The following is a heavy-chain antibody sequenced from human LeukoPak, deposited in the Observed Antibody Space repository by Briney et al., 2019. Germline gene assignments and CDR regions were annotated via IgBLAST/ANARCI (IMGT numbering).Heavy chain of an antibody. D-gene: IGHD4-23*01. V-gene: IGHV1-69*13. CDR3: TTDWYGGDYLGNWFDP. CDR2: IIPIFGTA. J-gene: IGHJ5*02. Sequence: SVKVSCKASGGTFSSYAISWVRQAPGQGLEWMGGIIPIFGTANYAQKFQGRVTITADESTSTAYMELSSLRSEDTAVYYCTTDWYGGDYLGNWFDPWGQGTLVTVSS. CDR1: GGTFSSYA.